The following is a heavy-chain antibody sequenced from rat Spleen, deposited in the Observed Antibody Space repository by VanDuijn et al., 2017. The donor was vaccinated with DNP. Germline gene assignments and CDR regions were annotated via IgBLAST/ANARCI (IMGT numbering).Heavy chain of an antibody. CDR3: VTRGMYGGYDH. CDR1: GFTFSDYY. Sequence: EVQLVESGGGLVQPGRSLKLSCAASGFTFSDYYMAWVRQAPAKGLEWVAYISYNGGTTYYGDSVKGRVTISRDNAKTTLYLQMDSLRSDDTATYYCVTRGMYGGYDHWGQGVMVTVSS. J-gene: IGHJ2*01. CDR2: ISYNGGTT. D-gene: IGHD1-11*01. V-gene: IGHV5-20*01.